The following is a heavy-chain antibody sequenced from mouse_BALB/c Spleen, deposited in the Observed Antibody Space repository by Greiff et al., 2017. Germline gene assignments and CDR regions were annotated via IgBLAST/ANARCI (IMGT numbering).Heavy chain of an antibody. CDR2: IDPENGNT. Sequence: VQLKQSGAELVRPGALVKLSCKASGFNITDYYMHWVKQRPEQGLEWIGWIDPENGNTIYDPKFQGKASITADTSSNTAYLQLSSLTSEDTAVYYCASTAAMARWGQGTSVTVSS. V-gene: IGHV14-1*02. CDR3: ASTAAMAR. D-gene: IGHD1-2*01. CDR1: GFNITDYY. J-gene: IGHJ4*01.